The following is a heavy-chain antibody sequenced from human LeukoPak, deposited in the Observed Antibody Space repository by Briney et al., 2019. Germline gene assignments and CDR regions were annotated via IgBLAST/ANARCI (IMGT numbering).Heavy chain of an antibody. CDR1: GFTATNYY. Sequence: GGSLRLSCAASGFTATNYYMSWVRQAPGKGLEWVSAIVGGGGSTFYADSVKGRFTISRDNSKNTVFLQMNSLRAEDTAVYFCAKARLSTGWAYNDYWGQGTLVTVSS. CDR3: AKARLSTGWAYNDY. J-gene: IGHJ4*02. D-gene: IGHD6-19*01. V-gene: IGHV3-23*01. CDR2: IVGGGGST.